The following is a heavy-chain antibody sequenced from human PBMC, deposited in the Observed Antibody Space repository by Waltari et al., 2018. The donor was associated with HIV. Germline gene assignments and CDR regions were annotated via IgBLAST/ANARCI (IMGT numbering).Heavy chain of an antibody. V-gene: IGHV3-21*01. J-gene: IGHJ4*02. CDR2: ISSSDNYI. D-gene: IGHD2-8*01. CDR3: ARGTNSWFYLDC. Sequence: APGKGLEWVSSISSSDNYIYYADSVRGRFTISRDNAKNSVYLEMNSLRAEDTAVYYCARGTNSWFYLDCWGQGTLVTVSS.